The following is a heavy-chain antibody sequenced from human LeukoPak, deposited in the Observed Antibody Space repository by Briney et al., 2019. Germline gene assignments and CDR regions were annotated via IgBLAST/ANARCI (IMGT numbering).Heavy chain of an antibody. Sequence: SETLSLTCTVSGGSISSYYWSWIRQPAGKGLEWIGRIYTSGSTNYNPSLKSRVTMSVGTSKNQFSLKLSSVTAADTAVYYCASSTTTVTTSTIRPFDYWGQGTLVTVSS. CDR2: IYTSGST. V-gene: IGHV4-4*07. CDR1: GGSISSYY. D-gene: IGHD4-17*01. J-gene: IGHJ4*02. CDR3: ASSTTTVTTSTIRPFDY.